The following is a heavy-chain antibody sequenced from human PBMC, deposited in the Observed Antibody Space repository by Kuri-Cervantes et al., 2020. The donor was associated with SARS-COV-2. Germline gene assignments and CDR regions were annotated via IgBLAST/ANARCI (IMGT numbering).Heavy chain of an antibody. V-gene: IGHV4-59*01. J-gene: IGHJ6*02. CDR3: ASGDCSGGSCYGMDV. Sequence: SETLSLTCTVSGGSISSYYWSWIRQPPGKGLEWIGYIYYSGSTNYNPSLKSRVTISVDTSKNQFSLKLSSVTAADTAVYYCASGDCSGGSCYGMDVWGQGTTVTVSS. D-gene: IGHD2-15*01. CDR1: GGSISSYY. CDR2: IYYSGST.